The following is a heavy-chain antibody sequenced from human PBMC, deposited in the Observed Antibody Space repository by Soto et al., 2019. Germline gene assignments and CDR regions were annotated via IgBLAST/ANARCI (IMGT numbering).Heavy chain of an antibody. V-gene: IGHV4-34*01. D-gene: IGHD3-16*01. CDR1: GGFLSESY. CDR3: VRIRYQLPSSVLWLDP. CDR2: INHVGGT. J-gene: IGHJ5*02. Sequence: LSLTCAVYGGFLSESYWTWIRQPPGKGLEWIGEINHVGGTNYNPSLKSRVTMSVDTSQNQFSLRLISVTAADTAMYFCVRIRYQLPSSVLWLDPWGQGTPVTVPS.